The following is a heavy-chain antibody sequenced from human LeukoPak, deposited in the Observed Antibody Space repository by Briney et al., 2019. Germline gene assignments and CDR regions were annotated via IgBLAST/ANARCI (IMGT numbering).Heavy chain of an antibody. CDR3: AKLVVVRGYFDY. CDR1: GFTFSSYA. V-gene: IGHV3-23*01. D-gene: IGHD3-22*01. J-gene: IGHJ4*02. Sequence: PGGSLRLSCAASGFTFSSYAMSWVRQAPGKGLEWVSAISGIGGSTYYADSVKGRFTITRDNSKNTLYLQMNSLRAEDTAVYYCAKLVVVRGYFDYWGQGTLVTVSS. CDR2: ISGIGGST.